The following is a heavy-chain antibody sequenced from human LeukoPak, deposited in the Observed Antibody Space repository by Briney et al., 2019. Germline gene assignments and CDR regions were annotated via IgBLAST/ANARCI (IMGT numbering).Heavy chain of an antibody. Sequence: PSETLSLTCTVSGGSISSGSYYWGWIRQPLGKRLEWIGSIYHSGSTYYNPSLKSRATISIDTSKNQFSLKLSSVTAADTAMYYCARVLSGGNSGAHYWGQGTLVTVSS. D-gene: IGHD4-23*01. CDR1: GGSISSGSYY. J-gene: IGHJ4*02. CDR2: IYHSGST. CDR3: ARVLSGGNSGAHY. V-gene: IGHV4-39*07.